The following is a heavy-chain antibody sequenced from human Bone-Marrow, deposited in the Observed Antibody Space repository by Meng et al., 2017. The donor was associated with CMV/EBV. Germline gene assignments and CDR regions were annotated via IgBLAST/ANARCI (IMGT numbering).Heavy chain of an antibody. CDR1: GYTFTGYY. Sequence: ASVKVSCKASGYTFTGYYMHWVRQAPGQGLEWVGWINPNSGGTNSAQEFQGRVTMTRDTSISTAYMELSRLRSDDTAVYYCARQRVGGYYYYGMDVWGQGTTVTVSS. V-gene: IGHV1-2*02. D-gene: IGHD3-16*01. CDR2: INPNSGGT. CDR3: ARQRVGGYYYYGMDV. J-gene: IGHJ6*02.